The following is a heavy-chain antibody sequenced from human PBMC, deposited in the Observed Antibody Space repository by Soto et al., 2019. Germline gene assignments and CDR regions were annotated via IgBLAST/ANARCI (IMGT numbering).Heavy chain of an antibody. Sequence: GGSLRLSCAASGFTFSDYYMSWIRQAPGKGLEWVSYISSSGSTIYYADSVKGRFTISRDNAKNSLYLQMNSLRAEDTAGYYCARDCIFVEGYYYYYYMDVWGQGTTVTVSS. CDR3: ARDCIFVEGYYYYYYMDV. V-gene: IGHV3-11*01. J-gene: IGHJ6*03. CDR2: ISSSGSTI. D-gene: IGHD3-9*01. CDR1: GFTFSDYY.